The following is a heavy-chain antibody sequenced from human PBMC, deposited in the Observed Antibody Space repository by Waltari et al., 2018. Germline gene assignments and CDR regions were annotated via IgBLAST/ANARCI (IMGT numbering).Heavy chain of an antibody. J-gene: IGHJ6*03. V-gene: IGHV4-38-2*02. D-gene: IGHD1-1*01. CDR3: ARLGGTGYYYYYYYMDV. CDR1: GSSISSGYY. CDR2: IYHSGST. Sequence: QVQLQESGPGLVKPSETLSLTCTVSGSSISSGYYWGWIRQPPGKGLEWIGSIYHSGSTYYNPSLKSRVTISVDTSKNQFSLKLSSVTAADTAVYYCARLGGTGYYYYYYYMDVWGKGTTVTISS.